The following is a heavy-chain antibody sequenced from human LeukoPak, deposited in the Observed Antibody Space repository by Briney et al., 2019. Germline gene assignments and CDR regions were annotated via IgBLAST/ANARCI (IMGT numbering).Heavy chain of an antibody. CDR2: ISYDGRDK. J-gene: IGHJ4*02. D-gene: IGHD1-1*01. CDR1: GFTFSHYA. CDR3: AKDRVQIATYFFDY. Sequence: QSGRSLTLSCATSGFTFSHYAIHWVRQAPGKGPEWVAVISYDGRDKHHADSVKGRFTISRDNSKNTLYLQMDSLRPEDTAVYYCAKDRVQIATYFFDYWGQGTLVTVSS. V-gene: IGHV3-30*04.